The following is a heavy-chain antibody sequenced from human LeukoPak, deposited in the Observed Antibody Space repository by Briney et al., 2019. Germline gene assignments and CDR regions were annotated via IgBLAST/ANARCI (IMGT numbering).Heavy chain of an antibody. CDR1: GGTFSSYA. J-gene: IGHJ4*02. CDR2: IIPIFGTA. V-gene: IGHV1-69*05. CDR3: ARGTAYYYDSSGYYCFDY. D-gene: IGHD3-22*01. Sequence: SVKVSCKASGGTFSSYAISWVRQAPGQGLEWMGGIIPIFGTANYAQKFQGRVTITTDESTSTAYMELSSLRSEDTAVYYCARGTAYYYDSSGYYCFDYWGQGTLVTVSS.